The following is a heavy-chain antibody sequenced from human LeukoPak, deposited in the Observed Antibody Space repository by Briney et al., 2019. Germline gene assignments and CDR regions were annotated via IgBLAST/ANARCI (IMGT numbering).Heavy chain of an antibody. J-gene: IGHJ4*02. Sequence: GGSLRLSCAASGFTFSHAWMSWVRQAPGKGLEWVGRIKSKTDGGTTDYAAPVKGGFTISRDDSKNTLYQQMNSLKTEDTAMYYCTTDHIVVVTAIDDYWGQGTLVTVSS. CDR3: TTDHIVVVTAIDDY. V-gene: IGHV3-15*01. CDR1: GFTFSHAW. D-gene: IGHD2-21*02. CDR2: IKSKTDGGTT.